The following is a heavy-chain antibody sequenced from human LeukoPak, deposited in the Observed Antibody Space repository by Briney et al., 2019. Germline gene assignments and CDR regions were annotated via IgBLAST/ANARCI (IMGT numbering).Heavy chain of an antibody. J-gene: IGHJ6*03. D-gene: IGHD3-22*01. V-gene: IGHV4-59*01. CDR2: IYYSGST. CDR1: GGSISSYY. Sequence: SETLSLTCTVSGGSISSYYWSWIRQPPGKGLEWIGNIYYSGSTNYNPSLKSRVTISVDTSKNQFSLKLNSVTAADTAVYYCARSSEGRYYYDSSGYSYYYYYMDVWGKGTTVTISS. CDR3: ARSSEGRYYYDSSGYSYYYYYMDV.